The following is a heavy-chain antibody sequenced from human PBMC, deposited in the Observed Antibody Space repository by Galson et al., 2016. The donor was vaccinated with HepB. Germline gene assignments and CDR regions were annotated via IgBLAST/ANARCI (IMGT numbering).Heavy chain of an antibody. CDR3: ARVSGPYCGGDCYPPFDY. CDR1: GGTFSSFA. V-gene: IGHV1-69*13. D-gene: IGHD2-21*02. J-gene: IGHJ4*02. CDR2: IIPIFGTA. Sequence: SVKVSCKASGGTFSSFAISWVRQAPGQGLEWMGGIIPIFGTANYAQKFQGRVTITADESTSTAYMELSSLRSEDTAVYYCARVSGPYCGGDCYPPFDYWGQGTLVTVSS.